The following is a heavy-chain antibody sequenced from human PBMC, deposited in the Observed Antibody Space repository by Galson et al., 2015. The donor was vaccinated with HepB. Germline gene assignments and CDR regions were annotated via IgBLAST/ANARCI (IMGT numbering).Heavy chain of an antibody. J-gene: IGHJ3*02. CDR3: ARHSDNYGSGVYYVNDAFDI. CDR1: KFIFSNYA. CDR2: ISSDGGNQ. Sequence: SLRLSCAASKFIFSNYAMNWVRQAPDKGLEWVALISSDGGNQYYADSVKGRFTVSGDNSKNMLYLQMNSLRVEDTAIFYCARHSDNYGSGVYYVNDAFDIWGQGTMVTVSS. V-gene: IGHV3-30-3*01. D-gene: IGHD3-10*01.